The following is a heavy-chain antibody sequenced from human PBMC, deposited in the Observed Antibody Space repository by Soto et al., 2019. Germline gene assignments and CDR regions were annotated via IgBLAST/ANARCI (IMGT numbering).Heavy chain of an antibody. J-gene: IGHJ6*02. V-gene: IGHV3-7*01. CDR2: IKWDASEK. Sequence: GGSLRLSCAASGFTFGSYWMSWVRQAPGKGPEWLATIKWDASEKKYVDSVKGRFTISRDNAKNSLYLQMNSLRAEDTAVYYCARDPGSYYYYYGMDVWGQGTTVTVSS. CDR3: ARDPGSYYYYYGMDV. CDR1: GFTFGSYW.